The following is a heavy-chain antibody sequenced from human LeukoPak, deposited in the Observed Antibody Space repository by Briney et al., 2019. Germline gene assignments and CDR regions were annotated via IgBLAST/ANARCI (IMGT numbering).Heavy chain of an antibody. Sequence: PGGSLRLSCAASGLTFSSYWMSWVRQAPGKGLEWVANIKQDGSEKYYVDSVKGRFTISRDNAKNSLYLQMNSLRAEDTAVYYCARGWQWLVLALGNYFDYWGQGTLVTVSS. D-gene: IGHD6-19*01. CDR1: GLTFSSYW. V-gene: IGHV3-7*01. CDR3: ARGWQWLVLALGNYFDY. CDR2: IKQDGSEK. J-gene: IGHJ4*02.